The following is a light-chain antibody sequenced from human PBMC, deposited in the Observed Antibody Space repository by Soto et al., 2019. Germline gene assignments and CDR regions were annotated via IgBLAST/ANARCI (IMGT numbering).Light chain of an antibody. CDR1: QSVSSN. J-gene: IGKJ5*01. V-gene: IGKV3-11*01. Sequence: EIVMTQSPATLSVSPGERATLSCRASQSVSSNLAWYQQKPGQAPRLLICDASNRATGIPARFSGSGSGTDFTLTISSLEPEDFAVYYCQQRSNWPPITFGQGTRLEIK. CDR3: QQRSNWPPIT. CDR2: DAS.